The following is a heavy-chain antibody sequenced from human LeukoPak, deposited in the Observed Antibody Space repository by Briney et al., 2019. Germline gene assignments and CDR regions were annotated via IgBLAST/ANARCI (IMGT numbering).Heavy chain of an antibody. CDR2: VGIAADT. J-gene: IGHJ3*01. Sequence: GGSLRLSCAASGFTFNNYEMHWVRQTAGKGLEWVSAVGIAADTFYAGSVKGRFSISRDNAESSLFLQMNSLRAGDTAVYYCAREARMGTADAFDVWAKEQWSPSLQ. V-gene: IGHV3-13*01. D-gene: IGHD1-14*01. CDR3: AREARMGTADAFDV. CDR1: GFTFNNYE.